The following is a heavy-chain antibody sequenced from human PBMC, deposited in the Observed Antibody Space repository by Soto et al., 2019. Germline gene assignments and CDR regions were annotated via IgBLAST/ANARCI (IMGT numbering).Heavy chain of an antibody. CDR3: EGPTTARAFDI. V-gene: IGHV4-4*02. J-gene: IGHJ3*02. D-gene: IGHD4-17*01. CDR1: GGSVSDSYW. Sequence: QVQLQESGPGLVKPSGTLSLTCAVSGGSVSDSYWWSWIRQPPGKGLEWIGEIDHTGTTNYNPSLKSRVTLSLDKSKNQFSLKLNSVTAADTAVYYCEGPTTARAFDIWGQGTMVTVSS. CDR2: IDHTGTT.